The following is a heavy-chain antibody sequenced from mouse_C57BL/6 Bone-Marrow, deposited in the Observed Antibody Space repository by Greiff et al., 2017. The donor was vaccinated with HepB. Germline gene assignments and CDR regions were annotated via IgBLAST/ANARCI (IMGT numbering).Heavy chain of an antibody. Sequence: ESGPGLVKPSQSLSLTCSVTGYSITSGYYWNWIRQFPGKKLEWMGYISYDGSNNYNPSLKNRISITRDTSKNQFFLKLNSVTTEDTATYYCAVDSSGYWFAYWGQGTLVTVSA. CDR1: GYSITSGYY. V-gene: IGHV3-6*01. D-gene: IGHD3-2*02. CDR3: AVDSSGYWFAY. CDR2: ISYDGSN. J-gene: IGHJ3*01.